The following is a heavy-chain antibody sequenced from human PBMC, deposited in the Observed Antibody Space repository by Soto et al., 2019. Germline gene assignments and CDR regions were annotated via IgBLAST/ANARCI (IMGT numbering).Heavy chain of an antibody. CDR3: AREWQWLVRGMDV. D-gene: IGHD6-19*01. CDR1: GFTFSSYA. Sequence: QVQLVESGGGVVQPGRSLRLSCAASGFTFSSYAMHWVRKAPGKGLEWVAVISYDGSNKYYADSVKGRFTISRDNSKNTLYLQMNSLRAEDTAVYYCAREWQWLVRGMDVWGQGTTVTVSS. CDR2: ISYDGSNK. V-gene: IGHV3-30-3*01. J-gene: IGHJ6*02.